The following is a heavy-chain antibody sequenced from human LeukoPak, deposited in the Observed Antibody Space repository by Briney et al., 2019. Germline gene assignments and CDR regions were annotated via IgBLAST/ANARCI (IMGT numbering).Heavy chain of an antibody. CDR1: GGSISSGGYS. J-gene: IGHJ4*02. CDR2: IYHSGST. Sequence: PSETLSLTCAVSGGSISSGGYSWSWIRQPPGKGLEWIGYIYHSGSTYYNPSLKSRVTISVDRSKNQFSLKLSSVTAADTAVYYCARVLTTDRYPNNPFFDYWGQGTLVTVSS. D-gene: IGHD3-9*01. V-gene: IGHV4-30-2*01. CDR3: ARVLTTDRYPNNPFFDY.